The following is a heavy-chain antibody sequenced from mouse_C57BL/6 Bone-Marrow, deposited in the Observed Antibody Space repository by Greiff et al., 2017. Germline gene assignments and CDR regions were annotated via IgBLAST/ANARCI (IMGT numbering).Heavy chain of an antibody. CDR1: GYAFSSSW. D-gene: IGHD1-1*01. Sequence: QVQLQQSGPELVKPGASVKISCKASGYAFSSSWMNWVKQRPGQGLEWIGRIYPGDGDTNYNGKFKGKATLTADKSSSTAYMQLSSLTSEDSAVYFCASSYYGSSYDDYWGQGTTLTVSS. CDR2: IYPGDGDT. CDR3: ASSYYGSSYDDY. J-gene: IGHJ2*01. V-gene: IGHV1-82*01.